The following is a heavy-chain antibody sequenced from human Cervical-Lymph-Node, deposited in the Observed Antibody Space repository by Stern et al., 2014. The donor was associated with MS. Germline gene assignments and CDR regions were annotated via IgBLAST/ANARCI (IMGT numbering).Heavy chain of an antibody. Sequence: VQLEESGPGLVRPSQTLSLSCTVSGASVNSGGYYWTWIRQHPGKGLEWIGYIFYTGSTYYNPYLQSRVTISLETSKNQFSLRLTSVTAADTAVYYCAIADDGFGELAAWGQGTLVAVSS. D-gene: IGHD3-10*01. V-gene: IGHV4-31*03. J-gene: IGHJ4*02. CDR1: GASVNSGGYY. CDR2: IFYTGST. CDR3: AIADDGFGELAA.